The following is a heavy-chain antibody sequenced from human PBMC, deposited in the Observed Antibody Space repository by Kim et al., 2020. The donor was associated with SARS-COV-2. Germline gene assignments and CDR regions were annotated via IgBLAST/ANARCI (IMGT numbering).Heavy chain of an antibody. Sequence: KFQGRVTITRDASASTAYMELGSLRSEDTAVYYCARDHDSGSYYMPVDPWGQGTLVTVSS. V-gene: IGHV1-3*01. J-gene: IGHJ5*02. CDR3: ARDHDSGSYYMPVDP. D-gene: IGHD3-10*01.